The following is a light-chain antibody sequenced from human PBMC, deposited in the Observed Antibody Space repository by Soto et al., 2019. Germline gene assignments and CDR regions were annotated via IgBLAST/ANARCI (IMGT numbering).Light chain of an antibody. CDR2: GAS. V-gene: IGKV1-5*01. J-gene: IGKJ2*03. CDR3: QQYSSRVWS. CDR1: QSVSSY. Sequence: DIQMTQSPSTLSASVGDRVTIACRASQSVSSYLAWYQQKTGKAPKLLMYGASTLQTGVPSRFSGSGSGTEFTLTISSLQPDDFATYYCQQYSSRVWSFGRGTKLQIK.